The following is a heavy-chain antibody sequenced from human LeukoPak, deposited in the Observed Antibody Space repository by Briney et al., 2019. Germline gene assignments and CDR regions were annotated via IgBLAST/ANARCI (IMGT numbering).Heavy chain of an antibody. Sequence: GGSLRLSCAASGFTFSNAWMSWVRQAPGKGLEWVGRIKSKTDGGTTDYAAPVKGRFTISRDDSKNTLYLQMNSLKTEDTAVYYCTTGGNTVTTLPLGRYYYGMDVWGQGTTVTVSS. CDR3: TTGGNTVTTLPLGRYYYGMDV. CDR1: GFTFSNAW. J-gene: IGHJ6*02. V-gene: IGHV3-15*01. CDR2: IKSKTDGGTT. D-gene: IGHD4-17*01.